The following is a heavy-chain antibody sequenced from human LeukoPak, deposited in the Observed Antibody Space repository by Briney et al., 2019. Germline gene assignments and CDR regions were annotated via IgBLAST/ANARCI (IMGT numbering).Heavy chain of an antibody. CDR1: GFTFSSYW. D-gene: IGHD3-22*01. V-gene: IGHV3-74*01. Sequence: PGGSLRLSCAASGFTFSSYWMHWVRQAPGKGLVWVSRINSDGSSTSYADSVKGRFTISRDNAKNTLYLQMNSLRAEDTAMYYCARDGDSSGIYAFDIWGQGTMVTVSS. CDR2: INSDGSST. CDR3: ARDGDSSGIYAFDI. J-gene: IGHJ3*02.